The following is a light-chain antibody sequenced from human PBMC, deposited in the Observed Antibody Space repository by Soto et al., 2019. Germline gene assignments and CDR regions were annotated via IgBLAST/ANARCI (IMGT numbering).Light chain of an antibody. J-gene: IGKJ1*01. V-gene: IGKV3D-20*02. CDR3: QQYNNWPWT. CDR1: QSVSSSY. CDR2: DAS. Sequence: IVLTQSPGTLSLSPWERATLSCRASQSVSSSYLAWYQQKPGQAPRLLIYDASNRAPGIPARFSGSGSGTDFTLTISSLEPEDFAVYYCQQYNNWPWTFGQGTKVDIK.